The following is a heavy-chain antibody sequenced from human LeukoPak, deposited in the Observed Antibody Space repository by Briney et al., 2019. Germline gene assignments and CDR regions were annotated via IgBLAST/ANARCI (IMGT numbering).Heavy chain of an antibody. CDR2: IRYDGSDE. Sequence: PGGSLRLSCAASGFTFSNYVMHWVRQAPGKGLEWVAFIRYDGSDESYADSVKGRFTISRDTSKNTLYLQMNSLRAEDTAVYYCAKDWGYCSGGSCYQGYFDYWGQGTLVTVSS. CDR1: GFTFSNYV. J-gene: IGHJ4*02. CDR3: AKDWGYCSGGSCYQGYFDY. D-gene: IGHD2-15*01. V-gene: IGHV3-30*02.